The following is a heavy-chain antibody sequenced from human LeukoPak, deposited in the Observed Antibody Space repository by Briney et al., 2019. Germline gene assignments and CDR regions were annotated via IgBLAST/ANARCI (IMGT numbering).Heavy chain of an antibody. CDR2: IYYCGST. CDR1: GGSISSYY. V-gene: IGHV4-59*01. CDR3: ARGVVAARFWFDP. J-gene: IGHJ5*02. Sequence: SETLSLTCTVSGGSISSYYWSCLRQPPGKGLEWLGYIYYCGSTNYNPSLKSRVTISVDTSKNQFSLKLTSVTAADTAVYYCARGVVAARFWFDPWGQGTLVTVSS. D-gene: IGHD2-15*01.